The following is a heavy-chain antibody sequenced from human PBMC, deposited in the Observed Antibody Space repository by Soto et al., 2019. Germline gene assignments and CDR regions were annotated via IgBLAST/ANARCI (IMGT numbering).Heavy chain of an antibody. V-gene: IGHV1-46*02. D-gene: IGHD1-7*01. CDR3: ARDLVPIWNYVGLAPGAQHWFDP. Sequence: QVQLVQSGAEVRKPGASVKVSCKASGYTFNNYFMHWVRQAPAQGLEWMGVITPSSGSKTYAQRFQGRLTMTRETSTSTVYMELRSLRSEDTAVYFCARDLVPIWNYVGLAPGAQHWFDPWGQGTLVTVSS. CDR2: ITPSSGSK. CDR1: GYTFNNYF. J-gene: IGHJ5*02.